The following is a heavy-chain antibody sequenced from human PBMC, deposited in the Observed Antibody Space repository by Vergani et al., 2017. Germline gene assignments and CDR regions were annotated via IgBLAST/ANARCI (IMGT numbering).Heavy chain of an antibody. D-gene: IGHD3-9*01. J-gene: IGHJ4*02. CDR3: ARGDYGILTGYRY. CDR2: INSNSGGT. CDR1: GYTFTDYF. V-gene: IGHV1-2*02. Sequence: QVQLVQSGAEVKKPGASVKVSCKASGYTFTDYFMHWVRQAPGQGLEWMGWINSNSGGTNYAQKFQGRVTMTRDTSISTAYMELSNLRSDDTAVYYCARGDYGILTGYRYWGQGTLVTVSA.